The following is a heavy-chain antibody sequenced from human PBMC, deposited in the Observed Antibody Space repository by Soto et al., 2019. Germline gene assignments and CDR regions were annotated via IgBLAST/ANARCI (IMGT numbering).Heavy chain of an antibody. CDR2: ISGSGGST. CDR1: GFTLSSYA. J-gene: IGHJ6*03. D-gene: IGHD2-15*01. CDR3: AKGGVDYYYYMDV. Sequence: PGGSLRLSCAASGFTLSSYAMSWVRQAPGKGLEWVSAISGSGGSTYYADSVKGRFTISRDNSKNTLYLQMNSLRAEDTAVYYCAKGGVDYYYYMDVWGKGTTVTVSS. V-gene: IGHV3-23*01.